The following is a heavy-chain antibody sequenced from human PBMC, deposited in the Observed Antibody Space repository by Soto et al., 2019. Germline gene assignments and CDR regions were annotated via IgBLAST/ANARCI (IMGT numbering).Heavy chain of an antibody. CDR3: ARRFSVLMVYAHWFDP. CDR2: INHSGST. V-gene: IGHV4-34*01. CDR1: GGSFSGYY. Sequence: QVQLQQWGAGLLKPSETLSLTCAVYGGSFSGYYWSWIRQPPGKGLEWIGEINHSGSTNYNPSLKSRVTISVDTSKNQFSLKLGSVTAADTAVYYCARRFSVLMVYAHWFDPWGQGTLVTVSS. D-gene: IGHD2-8*01. J-gene: IGHJ5*02.